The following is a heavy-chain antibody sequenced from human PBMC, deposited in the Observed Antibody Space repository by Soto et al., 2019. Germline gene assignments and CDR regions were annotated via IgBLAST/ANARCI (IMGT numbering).Heavy chain of an antibody. V-gene: IGHV3-74*01. Sequence: EVQLVESGGGLVQPGGSLRLSCAASGFTFSSYWMHWVRQAPGKGMVWVSRINSDGSSTDYADSVKGRFTISRDNAKNPLYLQMNSLRADDTAVYYCARDSGSYADYWGQLTLVTVSS. CDR2: INSDGSST. J-gene: IGHJ4*02. CDR3: ARDSGSYADY. CDR1: GFTFSSYW. D-gene: IGHD1-26*01.